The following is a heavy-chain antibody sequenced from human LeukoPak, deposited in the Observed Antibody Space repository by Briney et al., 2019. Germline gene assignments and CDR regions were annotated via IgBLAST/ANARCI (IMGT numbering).Heavy chain of an antibody. Sequence: GGSLRLSCAASGLTSNTYSMNWVRQAPGKGLEWVSYISYISSSSSIIYYADSVKGRFTISRDSAKNSLYLQMNSLRAEDTAVYYCARDLNAFDIWGQGTMVTVSS. V-gene: IGHV3-48*01. CDR3: ARDLNAFDI. CDR2: ISSSSSII. CDR1: GLTSNTYS. J-gene: IGHJ3*02.